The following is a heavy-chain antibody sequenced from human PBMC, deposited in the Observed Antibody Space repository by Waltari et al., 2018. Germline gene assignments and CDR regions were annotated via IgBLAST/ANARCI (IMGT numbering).Heavy chain of an antibody. Sequence: QVQLVQSGAEVKKPGASVKVSCKASGYTFTGYYFHWARPAPGQGLEWMGRINPNTGDTTYAQEFQGRVTMTRDTSISTAYMELTSLRSEDTAVYYCARDWGYYSDTSGYPSNWFGPWGQGTLVTVSS. CDR3: ARDWGYYSDTSGYPSNWFGP. J-gene: IGHJ5*02. CDR2: INPNTGDT. V-gene: IGHV1-2*06. D-gene: IGHD3-22*01. CDR1: GYTFTGYY.